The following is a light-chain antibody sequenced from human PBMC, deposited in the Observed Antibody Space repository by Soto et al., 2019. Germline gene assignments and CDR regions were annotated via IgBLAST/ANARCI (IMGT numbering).Light chain of an antibody. V-gene: IGKV3-15*01. Sequence: MSHYTASMYVTRGDNAWFSWWASQSINSNLAWYQQQPGQAPRLLIYGASTRATAVPDRFSGSGSGTDFTLTITSLQSDDFAVYFCQQYSDWPIT. CDR1: QSINSN. CDR3: QQYSDWPIT. CDR2: GAS. J-gene: IGKJ5*01.